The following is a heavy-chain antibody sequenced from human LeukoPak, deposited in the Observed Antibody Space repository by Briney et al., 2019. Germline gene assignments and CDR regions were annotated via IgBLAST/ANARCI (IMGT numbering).Heavy chain of an antibody. Sequence: SQTLSLTCTVSGGPISSGGYYWSWIRQHPGKGLEWIGYIYYSGSTYYNPSLKSRVTISVDTSKNQFSLKLSSVTAADTAVYYCARDKAAAGTSAFDYWGQGTLVTVSS. CDR2: IYYSGST. V-gene: IGHV4-31*03. D-gene: IGHD6-13*01. CDR1: GGPISSGGYY. J-gene: IGHJ4*02. CDR3: ARDKAAAGTSAFDY.